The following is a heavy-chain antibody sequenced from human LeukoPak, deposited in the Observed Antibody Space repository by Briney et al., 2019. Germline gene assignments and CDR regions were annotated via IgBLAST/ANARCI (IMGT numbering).Heavy chain of an antibody. D-gene: IGHD3-22*01. V-gene: IGHV1-18*01. CDR1: GYTFTSYG. J-gene: IGHJ3*02. CDR3: AREGGSAYYYDSSGYPTAPHAFDI. CDR2: ISAYNGNT. Sequence: ASVKVSCKASGYTFTSYGISRVRQTPGQGLEWMGWISAYNGNTNYAQKLQGRVTMTTDTSTSTACMELRSLRSDDTAVYYCAREGGSAYYYDSSGYPTAPHAFDIWGQGTMVTVSS.